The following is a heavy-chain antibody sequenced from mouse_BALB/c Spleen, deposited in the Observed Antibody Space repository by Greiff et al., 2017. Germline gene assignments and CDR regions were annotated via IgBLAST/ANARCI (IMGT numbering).Heavy chain of an antibody. J-gene: IGHJ4*01. CDR3: ASRQLGQAMDY. CDR1: GFTFSSFG. D-gene: IGHD4-1*02. CDR2: ISSGSSTI. V-gene: IGHV5-17*02. Sequence: EVNLVESGGGLVQPGGSRKLSCAASGFTFSSFGMHWVRQAPEKGLEWVAYISSGSSTIYYADTVKGRFTISRDNPKNTLFLQMTSLRSEDTAMYYCASRQLGQAMDYWGQGTSVTVSS.